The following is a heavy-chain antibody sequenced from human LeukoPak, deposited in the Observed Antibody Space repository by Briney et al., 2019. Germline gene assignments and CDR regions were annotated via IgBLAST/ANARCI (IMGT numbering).Heavy chain of an antibody. CDR1: GYTFTSYG. D-gene: IGHD3-10*01. V-gene: IGHV1-18*01. CDR3: ARGPRITMVRGVIRFFDY. CDR2: ISAYNGNT. Sequence: ASVTVSCTASGYTFTSYGISWVRQAPGQGLEWMGWISAYNGNTNYAQKLQGRVTMTTDTSASTAYMELSSLRSEDTAVYYCARGPRITMVRGVIRFFDYWGQGTLVTVSS. J-gene: IGHJ4*02.